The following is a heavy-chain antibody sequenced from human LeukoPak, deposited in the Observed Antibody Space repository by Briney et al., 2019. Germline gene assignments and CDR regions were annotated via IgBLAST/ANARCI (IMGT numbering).Heavy chain of an antibody. CDR3: ARDPEQR. CDR2: ISYDGSNK. V-gene: IGHV3-30-3*01. CDR1: GFIFSSYA. D-gene: IGHD6-25*01. Sequence: PGGSLRLSCAASGFIFSSYAMHWVRQAPGKGLEWVAVISYDGSNKYYADSVKGRFTISRDNSKNTLYLQMDSLRVEDTAVYYCARDPEQRWGQGTLVTVSS. J-gene: IGHJ4*02.